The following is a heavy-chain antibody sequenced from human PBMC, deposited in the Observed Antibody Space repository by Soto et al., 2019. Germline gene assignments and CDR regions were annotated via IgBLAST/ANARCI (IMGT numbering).Heavy chain of an antibody. CDR3: ASGGESLNYFDY. CDR2: IYYSGST. CDR1: GGSISSSSYY. J-gene: IGHJ4*02. V-gene: IGHV4-39*01. Sequence: QLQLQESGPGLVKPSETLSLTCTVSGGSISSSSYYWGWIRQPPGKGLEWIGSIYYSGSTYYNPSLRTRVTISVDTARNNFPLKMSSVTAADTAVYYCASGGESLNYFDYWGQGTLVTVSS.